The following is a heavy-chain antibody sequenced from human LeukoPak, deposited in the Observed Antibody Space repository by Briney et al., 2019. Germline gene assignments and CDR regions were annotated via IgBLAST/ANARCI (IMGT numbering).Heavy chain of an antibody. V-gene: IGHV3-21*04. D-gene: IGHD3-16*01. CDR2: ISSSSSYI. J-gene: IGHJ3*02. CDR3: AKVGLGHAFDI. Sequence: GGSLRLSCAASGFTFSSYSMNWVRQAPGKGLEWVSSISSSSSYIYYADSVKGRFTISRDNSKNSLYLQMNSLRAEDTALYYCAKVGLGHAFDIWGQGTMVTVSS. CDR1: GFTFSSYS.